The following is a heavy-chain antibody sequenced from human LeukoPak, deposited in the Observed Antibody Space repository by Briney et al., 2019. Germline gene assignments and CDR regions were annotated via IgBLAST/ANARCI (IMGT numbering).Heavy chain of an antibody. CDR3: ARALYDILTGYYLYFDY. J-gene: IGHJ4*02. V-gene: IGHV1-2*04. D-gene: IGHD3-9*01. Sequence: ASVKVSCKASGYTFTGYYMHWVRQAPGQGLEWMGWINPNSGGTNYAQKFQGWVTMTRDTSIRTAYMELSRLRSDDTAVFYCARALYDILTGYYLYFDYWGQGTLVTVSS. CDR2: INPNSGGT. CDR1: GYTFTGYY.